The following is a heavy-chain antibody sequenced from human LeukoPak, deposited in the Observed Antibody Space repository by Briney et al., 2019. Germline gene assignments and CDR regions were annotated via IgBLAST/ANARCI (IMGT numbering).Heavy chain of an antibody. J-gene: IGHJ4*02. CDR3: ARSDYGDYGPVGY. D-gene: IGHD4-17*01. V-gene: IGHV3-7*01. CDR1: GFTFSSYW. Sequence: GGSLRLSCAASGFTFSSYWMSWVRQAPGKGLEWVANIKQDGSEKYYADSVKGRFTISRDNSKNTLYLQMNSLRAEDTAVYYCARSDYGDYGPVGYWGQGTLVTVSS. CDR2: IKQDGSEK.